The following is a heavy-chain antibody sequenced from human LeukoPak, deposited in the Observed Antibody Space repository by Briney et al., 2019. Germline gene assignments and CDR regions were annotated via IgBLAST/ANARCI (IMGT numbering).Heavy chain of an antibody. J-gene: IGHJ6*03. V-gene: IGHV4-30-4*08. CDR3: ARVESVEYSSLYYYYYYMDV. CDR1: GGSISSGDYY. D-gene: IGHD6-6*01. CDR2: IYYSGST. Sequence: SETLSLTCTVSGGSISSGDYYWSWLRQPPGKGLEWIGYIYYSGSTYYNPSLKSRVTISVDTSKNQFSLKLSSVTAADTAVYYCARVESVEYSSLYYYYYYMDVWGKGTTVTVSS.